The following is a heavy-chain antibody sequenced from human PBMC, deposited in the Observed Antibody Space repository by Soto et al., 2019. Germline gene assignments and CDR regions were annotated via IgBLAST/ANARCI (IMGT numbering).Heavy chain of an antibody. CDR2: IYPGDSDT. CDR1: GYSFTSYW. Sequence: PGESLKISCKGSGYSFTSYWIGWVRQMPGKGLEWMGIIYPGDSDTRYSPSFQGQVTISADKSISTAYLQWSSLKASDTAMYYCARTDGYSSSWYLADSDYYYYYYMDVWGKGTTVTVSS. D-gene: IGHD6-13*01. V-gene: IGHV5-51*01. CDR3: ARTDGYSSSWYLADSDYYYYYYMDV. J-gene: IGHJ6*03.